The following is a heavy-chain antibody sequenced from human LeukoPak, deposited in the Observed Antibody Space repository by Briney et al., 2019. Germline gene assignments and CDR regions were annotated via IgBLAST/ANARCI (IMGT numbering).Heavy chain of an antibody. CDR2: ISLNSGSI. J-gene: IGHJ6*03. D-gene: IGHD5-12*01. CDR3: AREDRSWLPLYSNYMDV. CDR1: GFTFDDYA. Sequence: GGSLRLSCAASGFTFDDYAMHWVRQAPGKGLEWVSGISLNSGSIGYADSVKGRFTISRDNSKNTLYLQMNSLRAEDTAVYYCAREDRSWLPLYSNYMDVWGKGTTVTVSS. V-gene: IGHV3-9*01.